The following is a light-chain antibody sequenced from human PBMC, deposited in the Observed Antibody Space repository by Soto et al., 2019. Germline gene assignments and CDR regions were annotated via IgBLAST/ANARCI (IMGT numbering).Light chain of an antibody. CDR2: GVT. V-gene: IGLV2-14*01. J-gene: IGLJ1*01. CDR1: SSDVGAYYS. CDR3: SSYTSGSSHYL. Sequence: QSALTQPASVSGSPGQSITISCTGTSSDVGAYYSVSWYQHHPGKAPKLIIYGVTNRPSGVSNRFSGSKSGNTASLTISGLQAEDEADYHCSSYTSGSSHYLFGTGTKLTVL.